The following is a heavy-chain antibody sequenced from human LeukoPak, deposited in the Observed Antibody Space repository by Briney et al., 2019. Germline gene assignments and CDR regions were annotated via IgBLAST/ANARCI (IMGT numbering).Heavy chain of an antibody. Sequence: VASVKVSCKASGGTFSSYAISWVRQAPGQGLEWMGGIIPIFGTANYAQKFQGRVTITADESTSTAYMELSSLRSEDTAVYYCARGITMIAQIDYWGQGTLVTVSS. D-gene: IGHD3-22*01. CDR3: ARGITMIAQIDY. V-gene: IGHV1-69*13. CDR2: IIPIFGTA. CDR1: GGTFSSYA. J-gene: IGHJ4*02.